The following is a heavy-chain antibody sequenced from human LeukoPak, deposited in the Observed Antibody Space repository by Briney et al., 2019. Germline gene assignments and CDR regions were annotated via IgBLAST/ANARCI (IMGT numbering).Heavy chain of an antibody. Sequence: PGGSLRLSCAASGFTFSDNYMSWIRQAPGKGLEWVSYISSSASITNYADSVKGRFTISRDNARNSLYLQMNSLRAEDTAVYYCARETVVRGQLQNWFDPWGQGTLVTVSS. D-gene: IGHD3-10*01. V-gene: IGHV3-11*01. J-gene: IGHJ5*02. CDR2: ISSSASIT. CDR1: GFTFSDNY. CDR3: ARETVVRGQLQNWFDP.